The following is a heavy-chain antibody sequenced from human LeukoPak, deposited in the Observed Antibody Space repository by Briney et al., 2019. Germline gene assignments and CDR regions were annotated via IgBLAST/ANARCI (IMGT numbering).Heavy chain of an antibody. CDR3: AREGSWYIFDY. J-gene: IGHJ4*02. CDR1: GFTFSSYA. D-gene: IGHD6-13*01. CDR2: ISYDGSNK. V-gene: IGHV3-30-3*01. Sequence: GGSLRLSCAASGFTFSSYAMHWVRQAPGKGLEWVAVISYDGSNKYYADSVKGRFTISRDNSKNTLYLQMNSLRAEDTAVYYCAREGSWYIFDYWGQGTLVTVSS.